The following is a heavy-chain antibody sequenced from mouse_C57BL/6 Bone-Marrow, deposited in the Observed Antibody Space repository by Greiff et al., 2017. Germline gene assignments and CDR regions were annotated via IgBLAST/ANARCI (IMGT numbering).Heavy chain of an antibody. CDR1: GYTFTGYW. Sequence: VQLQESGAELMKPGASVKLSCKATGYTFTGYWIEWVKQRPGHGLEWIGEILPGSGSTNYNEKFKGKATFTADTSSNTAYMQLSSLATEDSAIYYCAGYPLCYCGSSLCWYFDVGGTGTTVTVSS. V-gene: IGHV1-9*01. CDR2: ILPGSGST. D-gene: IGHD1-1*01. J-gene: IGHJ1*03. CDR3: AGYPLCYCGSSLCWYFDV.